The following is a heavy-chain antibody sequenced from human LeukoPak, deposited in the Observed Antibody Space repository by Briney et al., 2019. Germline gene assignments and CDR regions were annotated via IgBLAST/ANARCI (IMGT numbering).Heavy chain of an antibody. V-gene: IGHV4-59*08. CDR2: IYYSGST. J-gene: IGHJ5*02. Sequence: SETLSLTCTVSGGSISSYYWSWIRQPPGKGLEWIGYIYYSGSTNYNPSLKSRVTISVDTSKNQFSLKLSSVTAADTAVYYCARLGPGYYDFWSGYIDWFDPWGQGTLVTVSS. D-gene: IGHD3-3*01. CDR1: GGSISSYY. CDR3: ARLGPGYYDFWSGYIDWFDP.